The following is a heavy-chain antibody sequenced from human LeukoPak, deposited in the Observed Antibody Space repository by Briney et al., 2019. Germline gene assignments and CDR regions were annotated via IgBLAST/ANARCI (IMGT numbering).Heavy chain of an antibody. Sequence: ASVKVSCKASGYTFTGYYMHWVRQAPGQGLEWMGWISAYNGNTNYAQKLQGRVTMTTDTSTSTAYMELRSLRSDDTAVYYCARDLQPSYYDSSGSSLDYWGQGTLVTVSS. J-gene: IGHJ4*02. D-gene: IGHD3-22*01. CDR2: ISAYNGNT. CDR3: ARDLQPSYYDSSGSSLDY. CDR1: GYTFTGYY. V-gene: IGHV1-18*04.